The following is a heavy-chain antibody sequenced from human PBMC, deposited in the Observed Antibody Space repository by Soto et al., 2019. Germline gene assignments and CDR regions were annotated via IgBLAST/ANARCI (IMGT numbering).Heavy chain of an antibody. CDR1: GGTFSSYT. Sequence: QVQLVQSGAEVKKPGSSVKVSCKASGGTFSSYTISWVRQAPGQGLEWMGSIIPILGIANYAQKFQGRVTITADKATSTAYMELSSLRSEDTAVYYCARAVPVNMGGAYYGMDVWGQGTTVTVSS. CDR3: ARAVPVNMGGAYYGMDV. CDR2: IIPILGIA. D-gene: IGHD3-16*01. J-gene: IGHJ6*02. V-gene: IGHV1-69*02.